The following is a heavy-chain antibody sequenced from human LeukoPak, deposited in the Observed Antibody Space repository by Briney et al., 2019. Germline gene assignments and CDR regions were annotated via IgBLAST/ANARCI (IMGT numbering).Heavy chain of an antibody. J-gene: IGHJ3*01. CDR3: ARDEPAWRVAFDF. CDR1: GGSISTYY. Sequence: SETLSLTCTCSGGSISTYYWSWIGQPPGQGLEYIGYINYRGTTDSNPSLKSRVTISVDTSKNQFSLKLNSVTAADTAVYFFARDEPAWRVAFDFWGQGSMVTVSS. D-gene: IGHD1-14*01. CDR2: INYRGTT. V-gene: IGHV4-59*08.